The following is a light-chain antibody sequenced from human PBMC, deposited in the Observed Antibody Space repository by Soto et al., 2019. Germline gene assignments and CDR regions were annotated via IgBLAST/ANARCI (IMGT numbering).Light chain of an antibody. CDR3: SSYTSSSPLV. V-gene: IGLV2-14*01. CDR1: SSDVGGYNY. CDR2: EVS. Sequence: QSALTQPASVSGSPGQSITISCTGTSSDVGGYNYVSWYQQHPGKAPKLMIYEVSNRPSGVSNRFSGSKSGNTASLTISGLQAEDEADYYCSSYTSSSPLVFGTGTQLTVL. J-gene: IGLJ7*01.